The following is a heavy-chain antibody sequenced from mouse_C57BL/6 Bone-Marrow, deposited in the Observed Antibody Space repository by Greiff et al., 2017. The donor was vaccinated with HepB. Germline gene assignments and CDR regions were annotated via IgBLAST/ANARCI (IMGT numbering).Heavy chain of an antibody. D-gene: IGHD1-1*01. J-gene: IGHJ2*01. V-gene: IGHV1-7*01. Sequence: QVQLQQSGAELVKPGASVKLSCKASGYTFTSYWMHWVKQRPGQGLEWIGYINPSSGNTKYNQKFKNKATLTAYKSSSSAYMQLSSLTSEASAVYYRARERRYLDDFDYWGQGTTLTVSS. CDR1: GYTFTSYW. CDR2: INPSSGNT. CDR3: ARERRYLDDFDY.